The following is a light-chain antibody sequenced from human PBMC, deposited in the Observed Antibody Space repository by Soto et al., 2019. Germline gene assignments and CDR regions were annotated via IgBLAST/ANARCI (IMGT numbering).Light chain of an antibody. J-gene: IGLJ2*01. CDR2: GNS. CDR3: RSYDSSLSGVV. CDR1: SSNIGAGYD. Sequence: QSVLTQPPSVSGAPGQRVTISCTGSSSNIGAGYDVHWYQQLPGTAPKLLIYGNSNRPSGVPDRFSGSKSGTSATLAITGLQADDEADYYCRSYDSSLSGVVFGVGTKLTVL. V-gene: IGLV1-40*01.